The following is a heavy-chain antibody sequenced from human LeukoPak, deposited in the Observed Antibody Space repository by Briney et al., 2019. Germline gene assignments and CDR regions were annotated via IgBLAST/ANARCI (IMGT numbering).Heavy chain of an antibody. CDR1: GYTFTAYY. CDR2: ITPHSGGT. CDR3: ARNVIAVIDTDNYLYYHMDV. D-gene: IGHD5-24*01. Sequence: ASVKVSCKASGYTFTAYYMHWVRLAPGQGLQWMGWITPHSGGTRYAQRFQGRVTMTRDTSISTAYMELSGLRSDDTAVYYCARNVIAVIDTDNYLYYHMDVWGKGTAVTVSS. J-gene: IGHJ6*03. V-gene: IGHV1-2*02.